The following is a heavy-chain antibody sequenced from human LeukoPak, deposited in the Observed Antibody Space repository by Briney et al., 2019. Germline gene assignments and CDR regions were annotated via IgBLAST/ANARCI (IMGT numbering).Heavy chain of an antibody. D-gene: IGHD6-6*01. V-gene: IGHV4-59*01. CDR1: GGSISSYY. J-gene: IGHJ3*02. CDR3: ARLEYSSSSPYFDI. Sequence: SETLSLTCTVSGGSISSYYWSWIRQPPGKGLEWIGYIYYSGSTNYNPSLKSRVTISVDTSKNQFSLKLSSVTAADTAVYYCARLEYSSSSPYFDIWGQRTMVTVSS. CDR2: IYYSGST.